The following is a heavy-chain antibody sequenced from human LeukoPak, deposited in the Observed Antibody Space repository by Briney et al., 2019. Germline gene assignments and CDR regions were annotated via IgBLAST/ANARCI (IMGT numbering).Heavy chain of an antibody. V-gene: IGHV3-30*14. J-gene: IGHJ4*02. Sequence: GGSLRLSCAASGFTFSSYAMHWVRQAPGKGLEWVAVISYDGSNKYYADSVKGRFTISRDNSKNTLYLQMNSLRAEDTAVYYCARLGSYYIDYWGQGTLVTVSS. CDR2: ISYDGSNK. CDR1: GFTFSSYA. D-gene: IGHD3-10*01. CDR3: ARLGSYYIDY.